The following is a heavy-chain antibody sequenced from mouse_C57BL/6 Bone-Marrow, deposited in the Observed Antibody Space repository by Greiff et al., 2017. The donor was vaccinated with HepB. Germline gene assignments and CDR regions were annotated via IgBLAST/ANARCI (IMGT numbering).Heavy chain of an antibody. CDR1: GFTFSSYG. CDR3: ARPPYYSNYVRYYYAMDY. CDR2: ISSGGSYT. V-gene: IGHV5-6*01. Sequence: VQLKESGGDLVKPGGSLKLSCAASGFTFSSYGMSWVRQTPDKRLEWVATISSGGSYTYYPDSVKGRFTISRDNAKNTLYLQMSSLKSEDTAMYYCARPPYYSNYVRYYYAMDYWGQGTSVTVSS. D-gene: IGHD2-5*01. J-gene: IGHJ4*01.